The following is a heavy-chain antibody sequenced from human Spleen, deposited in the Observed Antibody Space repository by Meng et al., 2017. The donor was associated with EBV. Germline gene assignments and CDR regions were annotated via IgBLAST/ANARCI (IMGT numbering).Heavy chain of an antibody. CDR2: IFWDDDK. J-gene: IGHJ4*02. CDR3: ARILGKAPYYFDY. D-gene: IGHD7-27*01. CDR1: VSSRHSRGVG. Sequence: QATWKDSGARLLNPTQTFTLTCMFFVSSRHSRGVGVGWMRQPPGKALDWLALIFWDDDKRYSPSLKSRLTVTKDTSNNKVVLTMTNMDPLDTATFYCARILGKAPYYFDYWGQGALVTVSS. V-gene: IGHV2-5*02.